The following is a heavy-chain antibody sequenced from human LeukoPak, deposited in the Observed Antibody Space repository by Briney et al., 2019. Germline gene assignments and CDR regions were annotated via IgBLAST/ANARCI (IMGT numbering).Heavy chain of an antibody. V-gene: IGHV3-7*01. CDR1: GFTFISYW. Sequence: GGSLRLSWPASGFTFISYWMTWVRQAPGKGLKWVANIKQDGSEKYYVDSVKGRFTISRDNAKNSLYLQMNSLRAEDTAVYYCARTPRGTAMAQMGYYYYYMDVWGKGTTVTVSS. D-gene: IGHD5-18*01. J-gene: IGHJ6*03. CDR2: IKQDGSEK. CDR3: ARTPRGTAMAQMGYYYYYMDV.